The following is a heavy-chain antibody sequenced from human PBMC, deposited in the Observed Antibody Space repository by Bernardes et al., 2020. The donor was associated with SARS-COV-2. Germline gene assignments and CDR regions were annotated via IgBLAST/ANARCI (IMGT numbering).Heavy chain of an antibody. Sequence: GGYLRLSCAASGFTFSSYWMSWVRQAPGKGLEWVANIKQDGSEKYYVDSVKGRFTISRDNAKNSLYLQMSSLRAEDTAVYYCARDSSSWYQLFTTYYYYGMDVWGQGTTVTVSS. CDR3: ARDSSSWYQLFTTYYYYGMDV. CDR2: IKQDGSEK. D-gene: IGHD6-13*01. CDR1: GFTFSSYW. J-gene: IGHJ6*02. V-gene: IGHV3-7*01.